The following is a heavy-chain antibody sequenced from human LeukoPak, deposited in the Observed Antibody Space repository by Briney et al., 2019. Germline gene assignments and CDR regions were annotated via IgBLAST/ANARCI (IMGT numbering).Heavy chain of an antibody. CDR1: GFTFDDYA. D-gene: IGHD2-8*01. V-gene: IGHV3-9*01. CDR3: AKDIYCTNGVCYRGGPYYYYGMDV. CDR2: ISWNSGNI. J-gene: IGHJ6*02. Sequence: PGGSLRLSCAASGFTFDDYAMHWVRQAPGKGLEWVSGISWNSGNIGYADSVKGRFTISRDNAKNSLYLQMNSLRAEDTALYYCAKDIYCTNGVCYRGGPYYYYGMDVWGQGTTVTVSS.